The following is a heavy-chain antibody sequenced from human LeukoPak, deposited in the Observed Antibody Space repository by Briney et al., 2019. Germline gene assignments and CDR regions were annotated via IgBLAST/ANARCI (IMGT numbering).Heavy chain of an antibody. J-gene: IGHJ3*02. CDR3: ARGHSGSYQRTDAFDI. CDR1: GFAFISYS. Sequence: GGSLRLSCAASGFAFISYSINWVRQAPGKGLEWVSSTSSDSNYIYYADSMKGRFSTSRANAKTSLYLQMNSLRVEDTAVYYCARGHSGSYQRTDAFDIWGQGTMVTVSS. D-gene: IGHD1-26*01. V-gene: IGHV3-21*01. CDR2: TSSDSNYI.